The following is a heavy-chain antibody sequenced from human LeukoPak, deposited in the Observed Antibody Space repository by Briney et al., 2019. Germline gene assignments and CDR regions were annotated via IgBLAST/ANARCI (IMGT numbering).Heavy chain of an antibody. Sequence: TGGSLRLSCAASGVTVSSNYMNWVRQAPGKGLEWVSIIYSGGNTYYADSVKGRFTISRDNSKNTLYLQMNGLRAEDTAVYYCARQQDTTNPAYWGQGTLVTVSS. CDR1: GVTVSSNY. J-gene: IGHJ4*02. D-gene: IGHD5-18*01. CDR2: IYSGGNT. V-gene: IGHV3-66*04. CDR3: ARQQDTTNPAY.